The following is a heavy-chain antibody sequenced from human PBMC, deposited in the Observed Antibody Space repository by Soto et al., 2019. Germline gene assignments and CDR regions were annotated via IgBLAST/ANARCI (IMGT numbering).Heavy chain of an antibody. J-gene: IGHJ6*02. CDR1: GFTFSSYS. Sequence: PGGSLRLSCAASGFTFSSYSMNWVRQAPGKGLEWVSAIIDSGGYTYYADSVKGRFTISRDNSKNTLYLQMNSLRAEDTALYYCAKETYYYYGMDVWGQGTTVTVSS. V-gene: IGHV3-23*01. CDR2: IIDSGGYT. CDR3: AKETYYYYGMDV.